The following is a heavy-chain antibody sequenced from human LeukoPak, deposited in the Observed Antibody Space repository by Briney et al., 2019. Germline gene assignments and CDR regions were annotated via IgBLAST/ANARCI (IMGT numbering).Heavy chain of an antibody. V-gene: IGHV3-21*01. Sequence: GGSLRLSCAASGFTFSSYSMNWVRQAPGKGLEWVSSISSSSSYIYYADSVKGRFTISRDNAKNSLYLQMNSLRAEDTAVYYCARVYQEWLPHHDAFDIWGQGTMVTVSS. J-gene: IGHJ3*02. CDR2: ISSSSSYI. CDR1: GFTFSSYS. CDR3: ARVYQEWLPHHDAFDI. D-gene: IGHD3-3*01.